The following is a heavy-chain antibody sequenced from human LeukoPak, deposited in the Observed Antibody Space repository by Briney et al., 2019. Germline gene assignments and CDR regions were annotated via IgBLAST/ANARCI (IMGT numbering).Heavy chain of an antibody. CDR1: GDSISGYY. Sequence: SETLSLTCTVSGDSISGYYWSWLRQPPGKGLEWIGYVYHTGHTHYSPSLKSRATVSLDTSRNQVSLILSSVTAADTAVYYCARHRFGHLFDYWGQGTLVFVSS. D-gene: IGHD3-16*01. V-gene: IGHV4-59*01. J-gene: IGHJ4*02. CDR2: VYHTGHT. CDR3: ARHRFGHLFDY.